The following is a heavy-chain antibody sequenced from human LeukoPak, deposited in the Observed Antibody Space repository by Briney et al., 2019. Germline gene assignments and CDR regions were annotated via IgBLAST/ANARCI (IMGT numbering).Heavy chain of an antibody. Sequence: SLRLSCAASGFSFHDYDMHWVRQAPGKGLEWVAGITWDSGRIGYAASVKGRFTISRDNAQNSLYPQMNGLRPEDTALYYCVKDLDASGRQNDYYYYGMDVWGQGTTVTVSS. CDR1: GFSFHDYD. V-gene: IGHV3-9*01. D-gene: IGHD3-10*01. J-gene: IGHJ6*02. CDR3: VKDLDASGRQNDYYYYGMDV. CDR2: ITWDSGRI.